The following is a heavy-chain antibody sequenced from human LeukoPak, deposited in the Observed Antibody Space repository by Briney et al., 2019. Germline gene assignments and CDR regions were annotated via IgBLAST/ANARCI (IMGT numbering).Heavy chain of an antibody. J-gene: IGHJ4*02. V-gene: IGHV1-3*01. D-gene: IGHD5-24*01. CDR3: ARGIWSATRVDYYLDN. CDR2: INAGNGHT. Sequence: ASVKVSCKASVYTFSGYAIHWVRQAPGQRFEWMGWINAGNGHTKYSQNFQGRVTITRDSSANIVYMDVSSLTSEDTAVYYRARGIWSATRVDYYLDNWGRGTLVTVSS. CDR1: VYTFSGYA.